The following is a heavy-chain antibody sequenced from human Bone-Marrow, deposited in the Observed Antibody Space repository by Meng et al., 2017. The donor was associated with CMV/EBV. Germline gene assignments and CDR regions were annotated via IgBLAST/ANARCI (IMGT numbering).Heavy chain of an antibody. CDR3: ATREGIDFWSGYSN. CDR2: IYYSGST. CDR1: DGSFSGYY. D-gene: IGHD3-3*01. Sequence: SETLSLTCAMYDGSFSGYYWTWIRQPPGKGLEWIGYIYYSGSTYYNPSLKSRVTISVDTSKNQFSLKLSSVTAADTAVYYCATREGIDFWSGYSNCGQGTLVTVSS. V-gene: IGHV4-34*01. J-gene: IGHJ4*02.